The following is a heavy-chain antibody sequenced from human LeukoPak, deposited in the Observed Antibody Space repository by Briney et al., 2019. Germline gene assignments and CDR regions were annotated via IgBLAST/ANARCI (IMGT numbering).Heavy chain of an antibody. CDR2: INWNGGNT. Sequence: GGSLRLSCAASGFTFDDYGMSWVRQGPGKGLEWVSGINWNGGNTGYADSVKGRFTIFRDNAKNSLYLEMDSLRVEDTAVYYCARAGGNSIPDYWGQGTLVTVSS. CDR1: GFTFDDYG. CDR3: ARAGGNSIPDY. D-gene: IGHD4-23*01. J-gene: IGHJ4*02. V-gene: IGHV3-20*04.